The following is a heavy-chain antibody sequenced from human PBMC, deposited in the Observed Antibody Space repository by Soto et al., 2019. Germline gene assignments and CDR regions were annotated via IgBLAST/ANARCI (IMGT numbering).Heavy chain of an antibody. D-gene: IGHD5-18*01. Sequence: ASVKVSCKASGYTFTSYYMHWVRQAPGQGLEWMGIINPSGGSTSYAQKFQGRVTMTRDTSTSTVYMELSSLRSEDTAVYYCARGALEDTAMVTSFYYYYYGMDVWGQGTTVTVSS. CDR3: ARGALEDTAMVTSFYYYYYGMDV. CDR2: INPSGGST. V-gene: IGHV1-46*01. CDR1: GYTFTSYY. J-gene: IGHJ6*02.